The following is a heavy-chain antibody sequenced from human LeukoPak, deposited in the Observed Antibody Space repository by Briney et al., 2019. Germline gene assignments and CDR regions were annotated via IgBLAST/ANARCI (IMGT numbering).Heavy chain of an antibody. CDR1: GFTFSSYA. CDR3: TKDRVGFWSGYHSTNWFDP. D-gene: IGHD3-3*01. Sequence: GGSLRLSCAASGFTFSSYAMSWVRQAPGKGLEWVSAISGSGGSTYYADSVKGRFTTSRDNSKNTLYLQMNSLRAEDTAVYYCTKDRVGFWSGYHSTNWFDPWGQGTLVTVSS. V-gene: IGHV3-23*01. CDR2: ISGSGGST. J-gene: IGHJ5*02.